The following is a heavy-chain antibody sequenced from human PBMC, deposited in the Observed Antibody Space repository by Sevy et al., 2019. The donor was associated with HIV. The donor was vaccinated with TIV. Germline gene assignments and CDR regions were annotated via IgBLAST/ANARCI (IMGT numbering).Heavy chain of an antibody. J-gene: IGHJ4*02. D-gene: IGHD6-13*01. V-gene: IGHV3-7*01. Sequence: GGSLRLSCVASGFTLNSYWMSWVRQAPGKGLEWVANIKQDGSVKYYVDSVKGRFTISRDNARNLLYLQMNSLRVEDTALYYCVRAIAADGSFWGQGTVVTVSS. CDR3: VRAIAADGSF. CDR2: IKQDGSVK. CDR1: GFTLNSYW.